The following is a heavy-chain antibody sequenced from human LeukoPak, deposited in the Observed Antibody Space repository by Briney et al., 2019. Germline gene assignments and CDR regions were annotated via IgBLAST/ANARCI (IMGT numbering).Heavy chain of an antibody. CDR1: GGSISSYY. CDR2: IYTSGST. V-gene: IGHV4-4*07. J-gene: IGHJ6*02. CDR3: ARSVQYYDFWSGLHNYYYGMDV. Sequence: SETLSLTCTVSGGSISSYYWSWLRQPAGRGLEWIGRIYTSGSTNYNPSLKSRVTMSVDTSKNQFSLKLSSVTAADTAVYYCARSVQYYDFWSGLHNYYYGMDVWGQGTTVTVSS. D-gene: IGHD3-3*01.